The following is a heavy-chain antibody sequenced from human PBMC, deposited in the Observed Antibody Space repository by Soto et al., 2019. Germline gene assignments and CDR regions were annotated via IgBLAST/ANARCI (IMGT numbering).Heavy chain of an antibody. CDR2: IYTSGST. D-gene: IGHD5-18*01. CDR3: ARGGIQLSYAFDY. J-gene: IGHJ4*02. V-gene: IGHV4-4*07. CDR1: GASVSNNY. Sequence: SETLSLTCSVSGASVSNNYWSWMRQPAGKGLEHIGRIYTSGSTSYNPSLKSRVTMSMDTSQTQIYLDLTSVTAADTAVYYCARGGIQLSYAFDYWGQGIQVTVSS.